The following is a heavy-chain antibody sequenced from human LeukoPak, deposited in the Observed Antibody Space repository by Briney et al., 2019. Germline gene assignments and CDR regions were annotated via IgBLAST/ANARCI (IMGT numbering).Heavy chain of an antibody. CDR3: ARHGTAAGT. J-gene: IGHJ4*02. Sequence: SETLSLTCTVSGGSISSSSYYWGWIRQPPGKGLEWIASISYSGSTYYNPSLKSRVTISADTSKNQFSLKLSSVTAADTAVYYCARHGTAAGTWGQRTLVTVSS. CDR1: GGSISSSSYY. V-gene: IGHV4-39*01. D-gene: IGHD6-13*01. CDR2: ISYSGST.